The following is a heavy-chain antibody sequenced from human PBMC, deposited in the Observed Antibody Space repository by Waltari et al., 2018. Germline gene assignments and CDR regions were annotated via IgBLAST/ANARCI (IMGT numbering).Heavy chain of an antibody. D-gene: IGHD3-10*01. CDR2: INSDGSST. Sequence: EVQLVESGGGLVQPGGSLRLSCAASGFTFSSYWMHWVRQAPGKGLVWGSRINSDGSSTSYADSVKGRFTISRDNAKNTLYLQMNSLRAEDTAVYYCANYGSGSYGMDVWGQGTTVTVSS. V-gene: IGHV3-74*01. J-gene: IGHJ6*02. CDR1: GFTFSSYW. CDR3: ANYGSGSYGMDV.